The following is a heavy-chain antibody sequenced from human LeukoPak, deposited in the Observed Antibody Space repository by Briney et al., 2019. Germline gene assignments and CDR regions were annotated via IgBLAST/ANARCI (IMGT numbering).Heavy chain of an antibody. J-gene: IGHJ4*02. V-gene: IGHV4-34*01. CDR3: ARVPYSSGWYLDY. D-gene: IGHD6-19*01. CDR2: INHSGST. Sequence: SETLSLTCAVCGGSFSGYYWSWIRQPPGKGLEWIGEINHSGSTNYNPSLKSRVTISVDTSKNQFSLKLSSVTAADTAVYYCARVPYSSGWYLDYWGQGTLVTVSS. CDR1: GGSFSGYY.